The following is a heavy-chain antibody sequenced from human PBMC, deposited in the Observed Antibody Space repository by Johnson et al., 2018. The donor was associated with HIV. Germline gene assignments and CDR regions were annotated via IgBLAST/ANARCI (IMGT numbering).Heavy chain of an antibody. CDR2: INSDETHK. CDR1: GFTFSIYW. J-gene: IGHJ3*02. D-gene: IGHD1-26*01. Sequence: VQLVESGGGLVQPGGSLRLSCAASGFTFSIYWMHWVRQAPGEGLVWVSRINSDETHKNYADSVKGRFTISRDNAKNTLYLQMNSLKAEDTAVYYCARQGSGFDILGQGTMVTVSS. CDR3: ARQGSGFDI. V-gene: IGHV3-74*02.